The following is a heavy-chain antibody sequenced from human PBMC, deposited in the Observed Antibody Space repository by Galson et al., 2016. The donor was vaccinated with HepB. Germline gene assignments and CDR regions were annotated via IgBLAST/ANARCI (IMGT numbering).Heavy chain of an antibody. V-gene: IGHV3-30*04. CDR3: ATFLETYYDCVFYFDY. D-gene: IGHD1-26*01. Sequence: SLRLSCATSGFTFSSYALHWVRQAPGKGLEWVAVISSDGRNTDYADSVKGRFTISRDNSQSTLHLDLDSLRVEDTAVYYCATFLETYYDCVFYFDYWGQGTLVTVSS. J-gene: IGHJ4*02. CDR1: GFTFSSYA. CDR2: ISSDGRNT.